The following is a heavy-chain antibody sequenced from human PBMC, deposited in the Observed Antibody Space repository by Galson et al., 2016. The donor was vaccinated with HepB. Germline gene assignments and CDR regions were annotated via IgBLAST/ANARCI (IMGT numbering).Heavy chain of an antibody. CDR3: AKDRSYGYFGSGGMDV. CDR2: ISYDGSNK. Sequence: SLRLSCAASGFTFSSYGMHRVRQAPGKGLEWVAVISYDGSNKYYADSVKGRFTISRDNSKNTLYLQMNSLRAEDTAVYYCAKDRSYGYFGSGGMDVWGQGTTVTVSS. J-gene: IGHJ6*02. CDR1: GFTFSSYG. V-gene: IGHV3-30*18. D-gene: IGHD3-10*01.